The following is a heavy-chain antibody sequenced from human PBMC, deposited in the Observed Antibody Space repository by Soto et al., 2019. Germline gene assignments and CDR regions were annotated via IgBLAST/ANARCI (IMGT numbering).Heavy chain of an antibody. J-gene: IGHJ4*02. CDR3: AREYGGVADY. D-gene: IGHD1-26*01. Sequence: QVQLVESGGGLVKPGGSMRLSCAASGFTFRDYYMSWIRQAPGKGLEWLSYISSSGSTIFSADSVKGRFFISMDNAKKSLYLQMNSLRADDTAVYYCAREYGGVADYWCQGTLVTVSS. V-gene: IGHV3-11*01. CDR1: GFTFRDYY. CDR2: ISSSGSTI.